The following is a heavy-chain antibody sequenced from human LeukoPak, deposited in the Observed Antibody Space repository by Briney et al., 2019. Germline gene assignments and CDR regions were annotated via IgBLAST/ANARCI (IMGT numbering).Heavy chain of an antibody. CDR1: GFTFSTYA. D-gene: IGHD3-10*01. CDR2: ISASGATT. V-gene: IGHV3-23*01. CDR3: AKDEKNFRGVISENWFDP. J-gene: IGHJ5*02. Sequence: PGGSLRLSCAASGFTFSTYAINWVRQAPGKGLKWVSGISASGATTYYADSVKGRFTISRDNSKNMLYLQMNSLRAEDTALYYCAKDEKNFRGVISENWFDPWGQGTLVTVSS.